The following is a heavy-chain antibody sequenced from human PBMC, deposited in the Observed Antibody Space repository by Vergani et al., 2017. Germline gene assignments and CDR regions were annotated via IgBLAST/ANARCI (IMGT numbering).Heavy chain of an antibody. Sequence: QVQLMQSGPVMKKPGGSMEVSCQASESTFSDYNIHWVRQAPGQGLQWMGWISPKTGDTDYLQRFQDRVTVTRDASTKTVYLKMTRLTSDDTAIYYCAXSWNFGRRDWFDSWGPGTLVTVSS. V-gene: IGHV1-2*02. CDR1: ESTFSDYN. CDR2: ISPKTGDT. CDR3: AXSWNFGRRDWFDS. D-gene: IGHD3-10*01. J-gene: IGHJ5*01.